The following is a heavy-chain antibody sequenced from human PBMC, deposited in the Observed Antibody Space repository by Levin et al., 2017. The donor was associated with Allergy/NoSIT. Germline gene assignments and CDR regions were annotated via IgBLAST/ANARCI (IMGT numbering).Heavy chain of an antibody. CDR2: ISTDERNQ. J-gene: IGHJ4*02. CDR3: AKATYSGSYFADY. CDR1: GFRFSTYG. V-gene: IGHV3-30*18. D-gene: IGHD1-26*01. Sequence: GGSLRLSCVAAGFRFSTYGMHWVRQSPVRGLEWVAAISTDERNQHYTDSVKGRFTISRDNSKNTLFLQMNSLTPDDTALYYCAKATYSGSYFADYWGQGTLVTVSS.